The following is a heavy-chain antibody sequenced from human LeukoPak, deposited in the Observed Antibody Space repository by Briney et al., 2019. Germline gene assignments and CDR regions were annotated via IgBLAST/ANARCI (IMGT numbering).Heavy chain of an antibody. CDR1: GYTFTSYG. V-gene: IGHV1-18*01. Sequence: VTVKVSCKASGYTFTSYGISWVRQAPGQGREWMGWISAYNGNTNYAQKLQGRVTMTTDTSTSTAYMELRSLRSDDTAVYYCARDSDYYDSSGYYALPTGYWGQGTLVTVSS. J-gene: IGHJ4*02. D-gene: IGHD3-22*01. CDR2: ISAYNGNT. CDR3: ARDSDYYDSSGYYALPTGY.